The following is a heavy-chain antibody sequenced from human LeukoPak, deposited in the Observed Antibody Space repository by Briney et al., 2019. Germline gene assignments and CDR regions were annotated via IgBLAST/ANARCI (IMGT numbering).Heavy chain of an antibody. CDR1: GGSINSYY. CDR3: ATSPPVVPAAITAFDI. V-gene: IGHV4-4*07. J-gene: IGHJ3*02. CDR2: IHTSGSTP. D-gene: IGHD2-2*01. Sequence: PSETLSLTCTVSGGSINSYYWSWIRQSAGKGLEWIGRIHTSGSTPDYSPSLKSRVTMSIDTSKNQFSLQLSFVTAADTAVYYCATSPPVVPAAITAFDIWGQGTMVTVSS.